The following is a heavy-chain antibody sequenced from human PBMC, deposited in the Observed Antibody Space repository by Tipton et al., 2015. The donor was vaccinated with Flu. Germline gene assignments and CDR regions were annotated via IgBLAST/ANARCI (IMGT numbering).Heavy chain of an antibody. CDR2: IHHSGTT. CDR1: GFSISSGYY. Sequence: TLSLTCAVSGFSISSGYYWGWIRQPPGKGLGWIGGIHHSGTTYYNPSLKSRVTMSVDTSKNQFSLKLSSVTAADTAVYYCAKVYCHSTNCYAGRRQFDYLGQLNLVTVSS. J-gene: IGHJ4*02. V-gene: IGHV4-38-2*01. D-gene: IGHD2-2*01. CDR3: AKVYCHSTNCYAGRRQFDY.